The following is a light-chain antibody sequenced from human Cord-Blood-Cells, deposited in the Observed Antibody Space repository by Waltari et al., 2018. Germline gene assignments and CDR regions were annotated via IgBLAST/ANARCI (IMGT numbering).Light chain of an antibody. CDR2: AAS. CDR1: QGISSY. CDR3: QQLNSYPIT. Sequence: IQLTQSPSSLSASVGDSVMITCRASQGISSYLAWYQQKPGKAPKLLIYAASTLQSGVPSRFSGSGSGTDFTLTISSLQPEDFATYYCQQLNSYPITFGQGTRLEIK. J-gene: IGKJ5*01. V-gene: IGKV1-9*01.